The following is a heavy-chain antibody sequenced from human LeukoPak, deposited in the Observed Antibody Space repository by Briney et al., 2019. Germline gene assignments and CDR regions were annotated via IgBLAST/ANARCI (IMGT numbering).Heavy chain of an antibody. J-gene: IGHJ3*02. CDR2: INHSGST. Sequence: SETLSLTCAVYGGSFSGYYWSWIRQPPGKGLEWIGEINHSGSTNYNPSLKSRVTISVDTSKNQFSLKLSSVTAADTAVYYCARRLPADAFDIWGQGTMVTVSS. V-gene: IGHV4-34*01. CDR3: ARRLPADAFDI. CDR1: GGSFSGYY.